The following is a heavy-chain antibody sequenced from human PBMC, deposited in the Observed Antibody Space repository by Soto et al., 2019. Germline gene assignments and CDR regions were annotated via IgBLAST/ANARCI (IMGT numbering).Heavy chain of an antibody. D-gene: IGHD6-13*01. V-gene: IGHV2-26*01. CDR1: GFSLSNAGLG. CDR2: IFSNDEK. J-gene: IGHJ5*02. Sequence: QVTVKESGPVLVKPTETLTLTCTVSGFSLSNAGLGVSWIRQPPGKALEWLPHIFSNDEKSYSTSLKSRLTIYKDTSKSQVVLIMTNMDPVDTTTYYCASTYSSSWYWFDPWGQGTLVTVSS. CDR3: ASTYSSSWYWFDP.